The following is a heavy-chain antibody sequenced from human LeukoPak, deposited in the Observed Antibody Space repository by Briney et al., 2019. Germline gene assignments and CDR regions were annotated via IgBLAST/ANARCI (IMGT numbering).Heavy chain of an antibody. V-gene: IGHV3-53*01. CDR1: AFTVSSNY. D-gene: IGHD6-6*01. Sequence: GGSLRLSCAASAFTVSSNYMAWVRQAPGKGLEWVSVIYDGGGTFYGDSVKGRFTISRDNSKNTLYLQMNSLRAEDTAVYYCARDDKQVAGLDYWGQGTLVTVSS. J-gene: IGHJ4*02. CDR2: IYDGGGT. CDR3: ARDDKQVAGLDY.